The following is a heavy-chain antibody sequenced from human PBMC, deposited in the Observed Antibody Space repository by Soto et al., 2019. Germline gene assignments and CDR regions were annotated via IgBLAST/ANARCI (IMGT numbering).Heavy chain of an antibody. Sequence: EVQLVQTGGGLIQPGGSLRLSCVASGFTVNTNYLSWVRQVPGKGLEWVSVLHGSGSTSYADSVKGRFTISRDNARNTFYLQMNSLRVEDTAVYYCARKPPAAIQGWAYGMDVWGQGTTVTVSS. D-gene: IGHD2-2*01. V-gene: IGHV3-53*02. CDR2: LHGSGST. CDR1: GFTVNTNY. J-gene: IGHJ6*02. CDR3: ARKPPAAIQGWAYGMDV.